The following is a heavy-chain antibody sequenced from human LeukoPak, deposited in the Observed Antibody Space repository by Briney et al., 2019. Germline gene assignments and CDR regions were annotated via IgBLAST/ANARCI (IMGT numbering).Heavy chain of an antibody. J-gene: IGHJ6*03. CDR2: IYYSGST. D-gene: IGHD5-24*01. CDR3: ARDLESVHYYYMDV. Sequence: PSETLSLTCTVSGGSISSYYWSWIRQPPGKGLEWIGYIYYSGSTNYNPSLKSRVTISVDTSKNQFSLKLSSVTAADTAVYYCARDLESVHYYYMDVWGKGTTVTVSS. V-gene: IGHV4-59*01. CDR1: GGSISSYY.